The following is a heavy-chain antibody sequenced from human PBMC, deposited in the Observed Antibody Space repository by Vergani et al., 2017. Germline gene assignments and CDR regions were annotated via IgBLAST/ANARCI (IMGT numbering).Heavy chain of an antibody. D-gene: IGHD3-10*01. CDR3: ARSRIYYGAGSPYY. V-gene: IGHV4-59*02. Sequence: QVKLQESGPGLVKPSETLSLTCTVSGASVNSYYWSWIRQPPGKGLEWMGYVSFRGETLYDPSLKGRMTISLNTSSNLFSLYLTSVTAADTAVYYCARSRIYYGAGSPYYWGEGTLVTVAS. CDR2: VSFRGET. J-gene: IGHJ4*02. CDR1: GASVNSYY.